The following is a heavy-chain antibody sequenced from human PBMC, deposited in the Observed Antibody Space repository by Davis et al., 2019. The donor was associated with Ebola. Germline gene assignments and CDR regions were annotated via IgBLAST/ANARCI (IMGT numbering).Heavy chain of an antibody. V-gene: IGHV1-3*01. J-gene: IGHJ4*02. CDR2: INSGNGNT. CDR3: ARAMFTVGGWHDY. D-gene: IGHD6-19*01. CDR1: GYTFTNYA. Sequence: ASVKVSCKASGYTFTNYAMHWVRQAPGQRLEWMGWINSGNGNTKYSQKFQGRVTITRDTSASTAYMELGSLRSEDTAVYYCARAMFTVGGWHDYWGQGTQVTVSS.